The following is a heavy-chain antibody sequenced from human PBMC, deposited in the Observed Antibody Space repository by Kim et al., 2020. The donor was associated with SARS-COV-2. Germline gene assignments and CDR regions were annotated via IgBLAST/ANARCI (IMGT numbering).Heavy chain of an antibody. Sequence: GGSLRLSCAASGFTFSSYGMHWVRQAPGKGLEWVAVIWYDGSNKYYADSVKGRFTISRDSSKNTLYLQMNSLRAEDTAVYYCARDTRDYYGMDVWGQGTTVTVSS. V-gene: IGHV3-33*01. J-gene: IGHJ6*02. CDR1: GFTFSSYG. CDR3: ARDTRDYYGMDV. CDR2: IWYDGSNK.